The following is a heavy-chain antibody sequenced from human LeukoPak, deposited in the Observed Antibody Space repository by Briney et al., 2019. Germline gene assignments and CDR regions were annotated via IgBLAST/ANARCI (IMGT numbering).Heavy chain of an antibody. CDR3: TTHPGERYSSG. CDR1: GFTFSNAW. Sequence: GESLRLSCAASGFTFSNAWMSWVRQAPGKGLEWVGRIKSKTDGGTPDYAAPVKGRFTISRDDSKNTLSLQMNSLKTEDTAVYYCTTHPGERYSSGWGQGTLVTVSS. CDR2: IKSKTDGGTP. V-gene: IGHV3-15*01. J-gene: IGHJ4*02. D-gene: IGHD6-19*01.